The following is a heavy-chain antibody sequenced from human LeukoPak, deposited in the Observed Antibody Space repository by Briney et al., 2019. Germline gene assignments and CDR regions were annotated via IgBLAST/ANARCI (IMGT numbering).Heavy chain of an antibody. J-gene: IGHJ6*03. Sequence: PGGSLRLSCAASGFTFSSYAMSWVRQAPGKGLEWVSAISDSGGSTYYADSVKGRFTISRDNSKNTLYLQMNSLRAEDTAVYYCAKDYYDSSGFGYYYYMDVWGKGTRSPSP. V-gene: IGHV3-23*01. CDR3: AKDYYDSSGFGYYYYMDV. CDR1: GFTFSSYA. D-gene: IGHD3-22*01. CDR2: ISDSGGST.